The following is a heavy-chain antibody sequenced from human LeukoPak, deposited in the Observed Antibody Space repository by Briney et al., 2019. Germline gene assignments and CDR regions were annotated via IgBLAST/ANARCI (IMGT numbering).Heavy chain of an antibody. V-gene: IGHV1-69*13. J-gene: IGHJ4*02. CDR1: GGTFSSYA. CDR3: ARDLWSHPEIAVAGGPSN. D-gene: IGHD6-19*01. Sequence: SVNVSCKASGGTFSSYAISWVRQAPGQGFEWMGGIIPIFGTANYAQKFQGRVTITADESTSTAYMELSSLRSEDTAVYYCARDLWSHPEIAVAGGPSNWGQGTLVTVSS. CDR2: IIPIFGTA.